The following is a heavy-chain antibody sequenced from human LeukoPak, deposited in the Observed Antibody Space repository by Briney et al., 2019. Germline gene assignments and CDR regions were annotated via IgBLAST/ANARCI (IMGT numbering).Heavy chain of an antibody. Sequence: SETLSLTCAIYGGSFSGYYWSWIRQPPGKGLEWIGEINHSGSTNYNPSLKSRVTISVDTSKNQFSLKLSSVTAADTAVYYCARGKYFDYWGQGTLVTVSS. CDR2: INHSGST. V-gene: IGHV4-34*01. J-gene: IGHJ4*02. CDR3: ARGKYFDY. CDR1: GGSFSGYY.